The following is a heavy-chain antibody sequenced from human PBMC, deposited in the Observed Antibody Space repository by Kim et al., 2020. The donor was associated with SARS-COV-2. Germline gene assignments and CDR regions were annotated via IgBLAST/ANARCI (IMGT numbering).Heavy chain of an antibody. J-gene: IGHJ4*02. Sequence: GGSLRLSCAASGFTFSSYDMSWVRQAPGKGLEWVSAISGSGGSTYYADSVKGRFTISRDNSKNTLYLQMNSLRAEDTAVYYCAKDERDIVVVPAGSSFDYWGQGTLVTVSS. V-gene: IGHV3-23*01. D-gene: IGHD2-2*01. CDR3: AKDERDIVVVPAGSSFDY. CDR1: GFTFSSYD. CDR2: ISGSGGST.